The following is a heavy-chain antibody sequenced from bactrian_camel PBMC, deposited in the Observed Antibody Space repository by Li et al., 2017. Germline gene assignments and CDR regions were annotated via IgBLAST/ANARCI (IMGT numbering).Heavy chain of an antibody. D-gene: IGHD2*01. Sequence: HVQLVESGGGLVQPGGSLRLSCAASGFAFSTYYMSWVRQAPGKGLEWVSGINKDGSNTNYADSVKGRFTISRDNAKNTLYLQLNSLKTEDTAIYYCAKDSFIIGSWWSNGMDYWGEGTQVTVS. CDR2: INKDGSNT. J-gene: IGHJ7*01. V-gene: IGHV3-2*01. CDR1: GFAFSTYY.